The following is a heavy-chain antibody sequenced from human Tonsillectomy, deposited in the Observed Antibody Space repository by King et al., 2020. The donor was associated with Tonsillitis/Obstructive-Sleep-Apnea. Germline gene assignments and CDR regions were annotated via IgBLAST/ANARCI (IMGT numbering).Heavy chain of an antibody. CDR2: IKQDGGDK. J-gene: IGHJ4*02. V-gene: IGHV3-7*01. D-gene: IGHD6-13*01. CDR3: ALGGEQQLAGGDD. CDR1: GFTFSSYW. Sequence: VQLVESGGGLVQPGGSLRLSCAASGFTFSSYWMSWVRQAPGKGLEWVANIKQDGGDKYYVDSVKGRFTISRDNAKNSLYLQMNSLITEDTAVYYCALGGEQQLAGGDDWGQGTLVTVSS.